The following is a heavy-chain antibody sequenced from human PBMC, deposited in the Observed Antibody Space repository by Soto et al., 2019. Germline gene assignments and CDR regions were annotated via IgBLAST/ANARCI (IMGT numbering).Heavy chain of an antibody. V-gene: IGHV3-23*01. CDR3: ASVDFGAYIPHLAY. J-gene: IGHJ4*02. CDR1: GFTISSYA. D-gene: IGHD4-17*01. CDR2: ITGSGGTT. Sequence: PGVSLRLSCVASGFTISSYAMSWVRQAPGKGLEWVSAITGSGGTTYYADSVKGRFTISRDNSKNTLYLQMDSLRAEDTAVYFCASVDFGAYIPHLAYWGQGTLVTVSS.